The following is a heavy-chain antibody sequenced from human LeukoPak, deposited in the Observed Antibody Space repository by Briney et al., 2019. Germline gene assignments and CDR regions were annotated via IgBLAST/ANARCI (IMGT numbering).Heavy chain of an antibody. J-gene: IGHJ4*02. CDR1: GFTFSSYG. D-gene: IGHD6-13*01. Sequence: PGGSLRLSCAASGFTFSSYGMHWVRQAPGKGLEWVAVIWYDGSNKYYADSVKGRFTISRDNSKNTLYLQMNSLGAEDTAVYYCAKPFGSWSYYFDYWGQGTLVTVSS. CDR3: AKPFGSWSYYFDY. V-gene: IGHV3-33*03. CDR2: IWYDGSNK.